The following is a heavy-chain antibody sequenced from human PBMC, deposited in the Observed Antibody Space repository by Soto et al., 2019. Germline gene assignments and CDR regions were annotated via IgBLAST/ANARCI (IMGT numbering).Heavy chain of an antibody. Sequence: GGSLRLSCAASGFTFSSYGMHWVRQAPGKGLEWVAFIWHDGGNKFYAESVKGRFTISRDNSKNTLYLQMTSLSAEDTAMYYCARDGDVNTGFGKDYWGQGTMVTVYS. CDR3: ARDGDVNTGFGKDY. CDR1: GFTFSSYG. J-gene: IGHJ4*02. CDR2: IWHDGGNK. D-gene: IGHD3-16*01. V-gene: IGHV3-33*01.